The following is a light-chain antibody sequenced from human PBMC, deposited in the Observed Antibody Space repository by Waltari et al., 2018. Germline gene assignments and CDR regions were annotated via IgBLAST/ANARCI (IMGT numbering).Light chain of an antibody. CDR1: TSNIGATYD. CDR3: HSYDSSLSTWL. Sequence: QSVLTQPSSVSGAPGQRVTISCNGSTSNIGATYDVHWYQQIPGTVPRFLISGVSNRPSGVPDRFSASKSGTSASLAIADLHVEDEADYYCHSYDSSLSTWLFGGGTKLTVL. CDR2: GVS. V-gene: IGLV1-40*01. J-gene: IGLJ3*02.